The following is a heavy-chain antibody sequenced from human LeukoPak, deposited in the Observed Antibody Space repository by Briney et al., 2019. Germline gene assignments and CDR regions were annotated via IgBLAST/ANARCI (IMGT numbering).Heavy chain of an antibody. J-gene: IGHJ2*01. V-gene: IGHV1-8*03. CDR2: MNPNSGNT. D-gene: IGHD4-23*01. CDR1: GYTFTSYD. Sequence: ASVKVSCKASGYTFTSYDINWVRQATGQGLEWMGWMNPNSGNTGYAQKFQGRVTITRNTSISTAYMELSSLRSEDTAVYYCARSLGGNSGYWYFDLWGRGTLVTVSS. CDR3: ARSLGGNSGYWYFDL.